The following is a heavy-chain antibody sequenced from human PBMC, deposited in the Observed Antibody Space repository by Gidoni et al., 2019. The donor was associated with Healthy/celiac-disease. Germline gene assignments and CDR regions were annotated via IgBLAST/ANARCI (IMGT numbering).Heavy chain of an antibody. J-gene: IGHJ4*02. D-gene: IGHD4-4*01. CDR3: ARPPARNYAYFDY. CDR1: GFTFSSYG. Sequence: QVQLVESGGGVVQPGRSLRLSCAASGFTFSSYGMHWVRQAPGKGLEWVAVIWYDGSNKYYADSVKGRFTISRDNSKNTLYLQMNSLRAEDTAVYYCARPPARNYAYFDYWGQGTLVTVSS. CDR2: IWYDGSNK. V-gene: IGHV3-33*01.